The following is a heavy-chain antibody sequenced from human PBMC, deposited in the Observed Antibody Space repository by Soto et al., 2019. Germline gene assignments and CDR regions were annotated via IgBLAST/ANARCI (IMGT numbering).Heavy chain of an antibody. CDR3: EIPEAGDFHY. D-gene: IGHD6-13*01. J-gene: IGHJ4*02. CDR2: IYHNGTT. V-gene: IGHV4-4*02. Sequence: SETLSLTCAVSGASISSTDLWSWVRQPPGNGLEWLGEIYHNGTTIYNPSVKGRVTISLDRSQNQFSLTLTSVTAADTAMYYCEIPEAGDFHYWGQGTLVTVSS. CDR1: GASISSTDL.